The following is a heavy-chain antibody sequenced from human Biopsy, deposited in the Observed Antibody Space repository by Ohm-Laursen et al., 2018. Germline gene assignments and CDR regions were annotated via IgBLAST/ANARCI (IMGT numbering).Heavy chain of an antibody. CDR1: GFTFDDYA. Sequence: RLSCAASGFTFDDYAMHWVRQVPGKGLEWVSGISWNSDDIGYADSVKGRFTISRDNARNALHLQMNSLRTEDTALYYCAKDLGLNYSDRFLFYYGMDVWGRGTTVTVSS. V-gene: IGHV3-9*01. D-gene: IGHD4-17*01. CDR2: ISWNSDDI. CDR3: AKDLGLNYSDRFLFYYGMDV. J-gene: IGHJ6*02.